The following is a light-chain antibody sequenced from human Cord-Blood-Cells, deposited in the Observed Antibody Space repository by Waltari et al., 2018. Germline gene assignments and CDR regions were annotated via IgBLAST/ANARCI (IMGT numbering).Light chain of an antibody. J-gene: IGKJ4*01. CDR3: QQLNSYPLT. CDR1: QGISRY. CDR2: AAS. Sequence: IQLTQSPYSLSASVGDRVTITCRASQGISRYLAWYQQKPGEAPKLLIYAASTLQSGVPSRFSGSGSGTDFTLTISSLHPEDFATYYCQQLNSYPLTFGGGTKVEIK. V-gene: IGKV1-9*01.